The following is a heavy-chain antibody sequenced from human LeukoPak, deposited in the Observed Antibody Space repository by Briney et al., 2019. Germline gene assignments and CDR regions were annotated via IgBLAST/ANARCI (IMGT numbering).Heavy chain of an antibody. CDR1: GYTLTEKS. V-gene: IGHV1-24*01. CDR2: FDPEDGET. Sequence: ASVKVSCKVSGYTLTEKSIHWVRQAPGGALEWMGGFDPEDGETVYAPKFQGRVTMTEDTSADTAYMELSSLRSEDTAVYYCTTCLNGAGQPVAIYYYGMDVWGQGTTVTVSS. D-gene: IGHD2-2*01. J-gene: IGHJ6*02. CDR3: TTCLNGAGQPVAIYYYGMDV.